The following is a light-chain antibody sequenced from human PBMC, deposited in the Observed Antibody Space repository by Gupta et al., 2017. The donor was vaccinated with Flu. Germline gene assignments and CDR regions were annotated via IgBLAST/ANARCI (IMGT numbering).Light chain of an antibody. CDR2: GNK. CDR3: QSYDSSLSGSRV. CDR1: TSNIGAGYE. V-gene: IGLV1-40*01. J-gene: IGLJ1*01. Sequence: QSVLTHPPSVSAAPGQTVTISCTGSTSNIGAGYEVHWYQQLPGTAPKLLVYGNKNRPSGVPDRFSGSKSGTSASLAITGLQAEDEADYYCQSYDSSLSGSRVFGTGTQVTVL.